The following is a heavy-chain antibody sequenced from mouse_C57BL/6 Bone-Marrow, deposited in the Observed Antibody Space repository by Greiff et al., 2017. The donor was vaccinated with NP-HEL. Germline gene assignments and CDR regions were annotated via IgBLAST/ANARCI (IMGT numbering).Heavy chain of an antibody. CDR3: ARIGWYFDV. CDR2: INPGSGGT. CDR1: GYAFTNYL. D-gene: IGHD3-1*01. J-gene: IGHJ1*03. V-gene: IGHV1-54*01. Sequence: QVQLQQSGAELVRPGTSVKVSCKASGYAFTNYLIEWVKQRPGQGLEWIGVINPGSGGTHYNEKFKGKATLTADKSSSTAYMQLSSLTSEDSAVYFCARIGWYFDVWGTGTTVTVSS.